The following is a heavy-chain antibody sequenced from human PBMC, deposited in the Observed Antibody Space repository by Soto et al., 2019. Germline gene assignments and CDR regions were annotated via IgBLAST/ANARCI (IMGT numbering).Heavy chain of an antibody. Sequence: PSETLSLTCTVSGGSINSDYYYWSWIRQPPGKGLEWIGYIYYSGRTNYNPSLKSRVTISMDASRNQFYLKLSSVTAADTAVFYCARAYSNSQDAFDLSGQGTLFTLSS. CDR1: GGSINSDYYY. CDR2: IYYSGRT. D-gene: IGHD6-6*01. J-gene: IGHJ4*02. V-gene: IGHV4-61*01. CDR3: ARAYSNSQDAFDL.